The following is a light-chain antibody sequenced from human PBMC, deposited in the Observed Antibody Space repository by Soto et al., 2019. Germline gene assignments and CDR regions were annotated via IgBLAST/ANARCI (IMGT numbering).Light chain of an antibody. CDR1: SGHSNYA. V-gene: IGLV4-69*01. Sequence: QPVLTQSPSASASLGASVKLTCTLSSGHSNYAIAWHQQQPEKGPRYLMKLNRDGSHSKGDGIPNRFSGSSSGAERYLANSSLHSEDEADYYCQTWGTGSVIFGGGTKLTVL. CDR2: LNRDGSH. CDR3: QTWGTGSVI. J-gene: IGLJ2*01.